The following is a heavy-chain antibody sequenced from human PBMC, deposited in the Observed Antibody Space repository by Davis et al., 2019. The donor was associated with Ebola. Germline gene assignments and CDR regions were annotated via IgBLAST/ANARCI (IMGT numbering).Heavy chain of an antibody. J-gene: IGHJ6*02. CDR2: ISYDGSNK. V-gene: IGHV3-30-3*01. CDR3: ARDLAPYTTVTFGGMDV. Sequence: GESLKISCAASGFTFSSYAMHWVRQAPGKGLEWVAVISYDGSNKYYADSVKGRFTISRDNSKNTLYLQMNSLRAEDTAVYYCARDLAPYTTVTFGGMDVWGQGTTVTVSS. D-gene: IGHD4-17*01. CDR1: GFTFSSYA.